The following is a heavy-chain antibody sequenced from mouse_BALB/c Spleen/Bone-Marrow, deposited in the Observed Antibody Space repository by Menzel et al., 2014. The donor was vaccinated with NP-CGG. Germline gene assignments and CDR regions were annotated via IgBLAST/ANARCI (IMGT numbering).Heavy chain of an antibody. Sequence: VQLKESGSELVKPGASVKISCKTSGSPFTEYTMHWVKQIHGKSLEWIGGITPHNGVPSYHRKFTGNATLTVDQSSSTAYMELRSLTSEDSAAYHCAREGDGNYLDDLDNCGQGTPLT. D-gene: IGHD2-1*01. CDR1: GSPFTEYT. CDR3: AREGDGNYLDDLDN. CDR2: ITPHNGVP. V-gene: IGHV1-22*01. J-gene: IGHJ2*01.